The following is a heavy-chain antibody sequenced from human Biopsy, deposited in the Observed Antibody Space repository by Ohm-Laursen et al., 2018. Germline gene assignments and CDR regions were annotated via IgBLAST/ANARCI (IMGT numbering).Heavy chain of an antibody. J-gene: IGHJ4*02. CDR3: ALAAAQTVTHFDY. CDR2: ISGNSDII. D-gene: IGHD4-17*01. CDR1: EFNVDSNH. Sequence: SLRLSCSASEFNVDSNHMNWVRQAPGKGLEWVSTISGNSDIIYDTDSVKGRFTISRDNSKNTLYLQMNSLRADDTAVYYCALAAAQTVTHFDYWGQGTLVTVSS. V-gene: IGHV3-23*01.